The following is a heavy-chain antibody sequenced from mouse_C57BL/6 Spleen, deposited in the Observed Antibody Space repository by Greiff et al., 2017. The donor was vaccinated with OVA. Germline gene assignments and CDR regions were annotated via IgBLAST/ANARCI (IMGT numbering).Heavy chain of an antibody. CDR1: GYTFTSYG. CDR2: IYPRSGNT. CDR3: ARWELVYFDY. J-gene: IGHJ2*01. Sequence: QVQLKESGAELARPGASVKLSCKASGYTFTSYGISWVKQRTGQGLEWIGEIYPRSGNTYYNEKFKGKATLTADKSSSTAYMELRSLTSEDSAVYFCARWELVYFDYWGQGTTLTVSS. V-gene: IGHV1-81*01. D-gene: IGHD4-1*01.